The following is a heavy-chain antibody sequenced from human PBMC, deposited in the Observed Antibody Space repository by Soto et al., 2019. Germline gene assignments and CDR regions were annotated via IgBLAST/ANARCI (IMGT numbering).Heavy chain of an antibody. V-gene: IGHV1-3*05. CDR3: ARAPSWWYFDL. CDR2: INAGNGNT. CDR1: GYTFTSYP. J-gene: IGHJ2*01. Sequence: QVQLVQSGAEEKKPGASVKVSCKASGYTFTSYPMHWVRLAPGQRLEWMGWINAGNGNTKYSQKFQGRVTITRDTSASTAYMELSSLRSEDTAVYYCARAPSWWYFDLWGRGTLVTVSS.